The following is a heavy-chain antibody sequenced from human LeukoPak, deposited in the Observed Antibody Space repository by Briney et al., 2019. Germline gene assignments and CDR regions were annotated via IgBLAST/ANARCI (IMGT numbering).Heavy chain of an antibody. D-gene: IGHD3-3*01. CDR2: INHSGST. CDR3: ARETIFGVVILDY. J-gene: IGHJ4*02. V-gene: IGHV4-34*01. Sequence: SETLSLTCAVYGGSFSGYYWSWIRQPPGKGLEWIGEINHSGSTNYNPSLKSRVTISADTSKNQFSLKLSSVTAADTAVYYCARETIFGVVILDYWGQGTLVTVSS. CDR1: GGSFSGYY.